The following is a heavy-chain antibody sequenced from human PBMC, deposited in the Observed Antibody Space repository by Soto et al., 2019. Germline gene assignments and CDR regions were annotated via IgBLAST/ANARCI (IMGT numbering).Heavy chain of an antibody. CDR1: GFTFSDLG. CDR2: ISGSGGST. Sequence: GGPLRLSWAAAGFTFSDLGVRWVRKAPGKGLEWVSAISGSGGSTYYADSVKGRFTISRDNSKNTLYLQMNSLKASDTDMYYCARLGHSSGRVYYYGMDVWGQGTTVTVSS. CDR3: ARLGHSSGRVYYYGMDV. V-gene: IGHV3-23*01. D-gene: IGHD6-19*01. J-gene: IGHJ6*02.